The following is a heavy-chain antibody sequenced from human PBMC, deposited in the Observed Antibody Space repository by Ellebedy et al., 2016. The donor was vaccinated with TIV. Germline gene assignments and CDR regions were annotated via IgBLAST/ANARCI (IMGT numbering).Heavy chain of an antibody. J-gene: IGHJ4*02. CDR2: INHSGST. CDR1: GGSFSGYY. V-gene: IGHV4-34*01. CDR3: ARGGVRGIAVAGTEKYYFDY. D-gene: IGHD6-19*01. Sequence: MPSETLSLTCAVYGGSFSGYYWSWIRQPPGKGLAWIGEINHSGSTNYNPSLKSRVTISVDTSKNQFSLKLSSVTAADTAVYYCARGGVRGIAVAGTEKYYFDYWGQGTLVTVSS.